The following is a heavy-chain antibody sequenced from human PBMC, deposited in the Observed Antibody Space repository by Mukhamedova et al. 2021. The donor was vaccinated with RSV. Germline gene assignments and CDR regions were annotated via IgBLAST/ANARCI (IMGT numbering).Heavy chain of an antibody. CDR2: IYYSGST. D-gene: IGHD3-9*01. J-gene: IGHJ4*02. V-gene: IGHV4-30-4*01. CDR3: ASVQYYDILTGYYPGPDY. Sequence: WEGLEWIGYIYYSGSTYYNPSLKSRVTISVDTSKNQFSLKLSSVTAADTAVYYCASVQYYDILTGYYPGPDYWGQGTLVTVSS.